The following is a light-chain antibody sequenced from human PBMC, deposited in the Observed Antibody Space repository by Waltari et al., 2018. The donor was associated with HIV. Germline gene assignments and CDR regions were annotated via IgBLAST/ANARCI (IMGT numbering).Light chain of an antibody. Sequence: QSALTQPASVSGYPGQSITISCTGTSSDVGGYNYVSWYQQHPGKAPNPRIYEVSNRPSGVSNRFSGSKSGNTASLTISGLQAEDEADYYCSSYTSSSTRVFGGGTKLTVL. CDR2: EVS. CDR1: SSDVGGYNY. CDR3: SSYTSSSTRV. J-gene: IGLJ3*02. V-gene: IGLV2-14*01.